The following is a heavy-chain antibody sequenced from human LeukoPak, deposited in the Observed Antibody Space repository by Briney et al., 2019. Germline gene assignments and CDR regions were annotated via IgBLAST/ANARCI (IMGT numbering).Heavy chain of an antibody. CDR1: GFTFSSYW. V-gene: IGHV3-7*03. Sequence: GSLRLSCAASGFTFSSYWMSWVRQAPGKGLEWVANIKPDGSEKSYVDSVKGRFTISRDNAKNSLYLQMNSLRAEDTALYYCAKDIELAGLERGFDYWGQGTLVTVSS. J-gene: IGHJ4*02. D-gene: IGHD1-1*01. CDR3: AKDIELAGLERGFDY. CDR2: IKPDGSEK.